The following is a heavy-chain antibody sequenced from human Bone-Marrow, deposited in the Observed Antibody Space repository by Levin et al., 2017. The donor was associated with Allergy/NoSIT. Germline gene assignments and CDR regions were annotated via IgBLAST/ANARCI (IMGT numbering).Heavy chain of an antibody. Sequence: GGSLRLSCAASGFTFDDYAMHWVRQAPGKGLEWVSGISWNSGSIGYADSVKGRFTISRDNAKNSLYLQMNSLRAEDTALYYCAKGLSSSWYDWFDPWGQGTLVTVSS. D-gene: IGHD6-13*01. CDR1: GFTFDDYA. CDR3: AKGLSSSWYDWFDP. CDR2: ISWNSGSI. J-gene: IGHJ5*02. V-gene: IGHV3-9*01.